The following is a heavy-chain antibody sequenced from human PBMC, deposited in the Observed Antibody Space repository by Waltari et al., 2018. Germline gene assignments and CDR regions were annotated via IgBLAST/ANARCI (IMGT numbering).Heavy chain of an antibody. CDR2: ISSSGSTI. V-gene: IGHV3-48*03. CDR1: GFTFSSYE. Sequence: EVQLVESGGGLVQPGGSLRLSCAASGFTFSSYEMNWVRQAPGKGLEWVSYISSSGSTIYDADSVKGRFTISRDNAKNSLYLQMNSLRAEDTAVYYCARDGDCSGGSCYGNFDLWGRGTLVTVSS. D-gene: IGHD2-15*01. CDR3: ARDGDCSGGSCYGNFDL. J-gene: IGHJ2*01.